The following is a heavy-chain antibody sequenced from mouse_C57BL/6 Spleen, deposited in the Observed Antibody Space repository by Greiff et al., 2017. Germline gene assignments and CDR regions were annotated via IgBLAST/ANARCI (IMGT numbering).Heavy chain of an antibody. D-gene: IGHD2-4*01. CDR3: ARGTNYDPFYAMDY. V-gene: IGHV1-43*01. CDR2: INPSTGGT. CDR1: GYSFTGYY. J-gene: IGHJ4*01. Sequence: VQLQQSGPELVKPGASVKISCKASGYSFTGYYMHWVKQSSEKSLEWIGEINPSTGGTSYNQKFKGKATLTVDKSSSTAYMQLKSLTSEDSAVYYCARGTNYDPFYAMDYWGQGTSVTVSS.